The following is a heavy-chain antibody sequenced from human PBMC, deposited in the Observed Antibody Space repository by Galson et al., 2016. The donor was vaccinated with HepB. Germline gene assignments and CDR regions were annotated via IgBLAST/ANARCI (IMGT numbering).Heavy chain of an antibody. CDR2: INHSGST. CDR1: GGSFSGYS. Sequence: SETLSLTCAVYGGSFSGYSWSWFRQSPGKGLEWIWEINHSGSTNYNPSLKSRVSISVDTSKNQFSLRQSSVTAADTAVYYCARGGKDSGSPRASDNWFAPWGQGTLVTVSS. CDR3: ARGGKDSGSPRASDNWFAP. D-gene: IGHD1-26*01. J-gene: IGHJ5*02. V-gene: IGHV4-34*01.